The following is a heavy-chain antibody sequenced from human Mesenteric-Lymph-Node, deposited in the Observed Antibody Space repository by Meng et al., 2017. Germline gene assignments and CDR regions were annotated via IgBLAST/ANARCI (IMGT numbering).Heavy chain of an antibody. D-gene: IGHD3-10*01. CDR3: ARRRSGSYGNDFDY. CDR2: INYRGST. J-gene: IGHJ4*02. CDR1: GGSISSTTYY. Sequence: SETLSLTCTVSGGSISSTTYYWGWIRQPPGKGLEWIGNINYRGSTYYDPSLRSRVTISVDTSNNQFSLRLSSVTAADTAVYYCARRRSGSYGNDFDYWGQGMLVTVSS. V-gene: IGHV4-39*07.